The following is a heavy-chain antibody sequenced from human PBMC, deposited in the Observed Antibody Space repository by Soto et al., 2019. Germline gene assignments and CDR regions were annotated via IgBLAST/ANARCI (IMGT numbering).Heavy chain of an antibody. D-gene: IGHD4-17*01. J-gene: IGHJ6*02. CDR3: ARIHDYGDLRGHYYYYYVMDV. CDR1: GFTFSSYA. V-gene: IGHV3-30-3*01. Sequence: QVQLVESGGGVVQPGRSLRLSCAASGFTFSSYAMHWVRQAPGKGLEWVAVISYDGSNKYYADSVKGRFTISRDNCKNTLYLQMNSLRAEDTAVYYCARIHDYGDLRGHYYYYYVMDVWGQGTTVTVSS. CDR2: ISYDGSNK.